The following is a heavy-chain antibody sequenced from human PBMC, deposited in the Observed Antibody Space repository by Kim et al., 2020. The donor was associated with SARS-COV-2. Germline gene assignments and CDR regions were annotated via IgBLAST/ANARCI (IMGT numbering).Heavy chain of an antibody. V-gene: IGHV3-11*06. CDR3: ARSDPRSSWTNDY. Sequence: AASVKRRFTISRDNAKNSLYLQMNSLGAEDTAVYYCARSDPRSSWTNDYWGQGTLVTVSS. D-gene: IGHD6-13*01. J-gene: IGHJ4*02.